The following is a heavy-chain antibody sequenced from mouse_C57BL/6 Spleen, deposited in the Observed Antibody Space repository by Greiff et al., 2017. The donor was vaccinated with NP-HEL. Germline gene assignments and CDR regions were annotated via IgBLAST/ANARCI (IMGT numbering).Heavy chain of an antibody. CDR1: GFTFSDYG. V-gene: IGHV5-17*01. CDR3: ARISLDGYFDY. D-gene: IGHD2-3*01. CDR2: ISSGSSTI. J-gene: IGHJ2*01. Sequence: DVHLVESGGGLVKPGGSLKLSCAASGFTFSDYGMHWVRQAPEKGLEWVAYISSGSSTIYYADTVKGRFTISRDNAKNTLFLQMTSLRSEDTAMYYCARISLDGYFDYWGQGTTLTVSS.